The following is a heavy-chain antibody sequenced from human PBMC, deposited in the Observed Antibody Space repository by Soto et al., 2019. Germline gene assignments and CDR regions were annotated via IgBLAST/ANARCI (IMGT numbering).Heavy chain of an antibody. J-gene: IGHJ4*02. V-gene: IGHV4-31*03. D-gene: IGHD3-10*01. CDR1: GCSISSGAYY. CDR3: AREGLTMVRGVIITTGIKFDY. CDR2: IYYSGST. Sequence: SETLSLTCTVSGCSISSGAYYYSLLRHHPGKDQQWIGYIYYSGSTYYNPSLKSRVTISVDTSKNQFSLKLSSVTAADTAVYYCAREGLTMVRGVIITTGIKFDYWGQGTLVTVSS.